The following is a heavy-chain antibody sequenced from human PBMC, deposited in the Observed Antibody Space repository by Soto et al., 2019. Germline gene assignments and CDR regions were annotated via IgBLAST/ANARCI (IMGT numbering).Heavy chain of an antibody. V-gene: IGHV2-5*02. D-gene: IGHD4-17*01. CDR2: IYWDDDK. CDR1: GFSLTTSGVG. CDR3: AHRTTTVTWWFDP. J-gene: IGHJ5*02. Sequence: QITLKESGPPLVKPTQTLTLTCTFSGFSLTTSGVGVGWIRQPPGKALEWLALIYWDDDKRYSPSLKSRLTSSKCTSKYPVVVTMTNMDPADTATYFCAHRTTTVTWWFDPSGQATLVTVSS.